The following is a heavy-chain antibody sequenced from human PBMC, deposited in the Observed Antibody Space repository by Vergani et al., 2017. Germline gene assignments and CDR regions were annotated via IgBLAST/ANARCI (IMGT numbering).Heavy chain of an antibody. CDR3: AGVVGDSGGWYGEGANAYDS. CDR2: ISAYNGNT. J-gene: IGHJ3*02. D-gene: IGHD6-19*01. V-gene: IGHV1-18*01. Sequence: QVQLVQSGAEVKKPGASVKVSCKASGYTFTSYGISWVRQAPGQGLEWMGWISAYNGNTNYAQKLQGRVTMTTNTSTSTADMELRNLRSDDTAVYYCAGVVGDSGGWYGEGANAYDSWEQRIMVTVSA. CDR1: GYTFTSYG.